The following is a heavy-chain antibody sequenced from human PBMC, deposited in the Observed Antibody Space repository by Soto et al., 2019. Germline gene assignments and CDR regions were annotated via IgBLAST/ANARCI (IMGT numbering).Heavy chain of an antibody. CDR1: GFTFSIYA. J-gene: IGHJ6*02. D-gene: IGHD2-15*01. CDR2: ISTNGGST. Sequence: GGSLRLSCSASGFTFSIYAMHWVRQAPGKGLEYVSSISTNGGSTDYADSVKGRFTISRDNSKNTVYLQMSSLRVEDTAVYYCARDPSIVLADEEEYYYYDRNDVWSQGTTVTVSS. CDR3: ARDPSIVLADEEEYYYYDRNDV. V-gene: IGHV3-64D*06.